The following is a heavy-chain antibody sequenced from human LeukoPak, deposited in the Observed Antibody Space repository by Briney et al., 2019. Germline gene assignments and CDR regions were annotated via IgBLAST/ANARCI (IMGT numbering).Heavy chain of an antibody. D-gene: IGHD3-10*01. CDR2: INPNSGDT. Sequence: ASVKVSCEASGYTFTGYYMHWVRQAPGQGLEWMGWINPNSGDTNYAQKFQGRVTMTRDTSINTAYMELSWLRSDDTAVYYCARESYRELLVRWFDPWGQGTLVTVSS. J-gene: IGHJ5*02. V-gene: IGHV1-2*02. CDR3: ARESYRELLVRWFDP. CDR1: GYTFTGYY.